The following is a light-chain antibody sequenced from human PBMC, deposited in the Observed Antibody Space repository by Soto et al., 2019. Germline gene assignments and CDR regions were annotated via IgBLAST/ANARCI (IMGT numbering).Light chain of an antibody. CDR3: TSYTSSSTVL. Sequence: QSVLTQPASVSGSPGQSITISCTGTSSDVGGYNYVSWYQQHPGKAPKLMIYDVSNRPSGISNRFSGSKSGNTASPTIFGLQAEDEADYYCTSYTSSSTVLFGGGTKLTVL. CDR1: SSDVGGYNY. CDR2: DVS. J-gene: IGLJ3*02. V-gene: IGLV2-14*01.